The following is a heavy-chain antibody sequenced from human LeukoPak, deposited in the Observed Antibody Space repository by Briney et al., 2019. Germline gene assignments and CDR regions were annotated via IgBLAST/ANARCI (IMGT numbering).Heavy chain of an antibody. Sequence: SVKVSCKASGFTFTSSAVQWVRQARGQRLEWIGWIVVGSGNINYAQKFQERVTITRDMSTSTAYMELSSLRSEDTAVYYCAADGPSSGYAFLIGYWGQGTPVTVSS. CDR3: AADGPSSGYAFLIGY. J-gene: IGHJ4*02. D-gene: IGHD5-12*01. CDR2: IVVGSGNI. CDR1: GFTFTSSA. V-gene: IGHV1-58*01.